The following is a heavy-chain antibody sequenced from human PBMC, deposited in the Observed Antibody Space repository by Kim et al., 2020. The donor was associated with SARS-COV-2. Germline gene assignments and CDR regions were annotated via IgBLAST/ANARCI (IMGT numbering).Heavy chain of an antibody. J-gene: IGHJ3*02. CDR1: GFTFNNAW. CDR2: IISKSDGGTT. Sequence: GGSLRLSCAASGFTFNNAWMSWVRQAPGKGLEWVGRIISKSDGGTTDYGAPVKGRFTISRDDSKNTLYLEMNSLKTEDTAVYYCSTVAAGAFDIWGQGTMVSVSS. D-gene: IGHD6-13*01. V-gene: IGHV3-15*01. CDR3: STVAAGAFDI.